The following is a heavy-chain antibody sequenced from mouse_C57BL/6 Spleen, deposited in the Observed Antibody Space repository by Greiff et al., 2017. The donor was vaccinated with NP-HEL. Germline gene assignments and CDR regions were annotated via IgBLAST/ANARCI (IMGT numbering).Heavy chain of an antibody. CDR3: ARAQAWAMDY. J-gene: IGHJ4*01. D-gene: IGHD3-2*02. CDR1: GYTFTSYW. V-gene: IGHV1-50*01. CDR2: IDPSDSYT. Sequence: QVQLQQPGAELVKPGASVKLSCKASGYTFTSYWMQWVKQRPGQGLEWIGEIDPSDSYTNYNQKFKGKATLTVDTSSSTAYMQLSSLTSEDSAVYYCARAQAWAMDYWGQGTSVTVSS.